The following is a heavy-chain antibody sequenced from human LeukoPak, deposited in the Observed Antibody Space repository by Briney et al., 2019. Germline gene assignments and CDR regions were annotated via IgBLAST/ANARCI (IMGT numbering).Heavy chain of an antibody. CDR3: ASFGDIDAFDI. CDR2: INHSGST. V-gene: IGHV4-34*01. Sequence: SETLSLTCAVYGGSFSGYYWSWIRQPPGKGLEWIGEINHSGSTNYNPSLKSRVTISVDTSKNQFSLKLSSVTAADTAVYYCASFGDIDAFDIWGQGTMVTVSS. CDR1: GGSFSGYY. D-gene: IGHD2-21*01. J-gene: IGHJ3*02.